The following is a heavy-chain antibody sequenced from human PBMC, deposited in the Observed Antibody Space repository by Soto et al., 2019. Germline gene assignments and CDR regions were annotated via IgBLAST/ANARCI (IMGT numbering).Heavy chain of an antibody. CDR2: IYYSGST. D-gene: IGHD3-22*01. CDR3: ARDYDSSGYPMFDY. V-gene: IGHV4-31*03. J-gene: IGHJ4*02. Sequence: HSWTLALPSTVSGGSISSGGYYWSWIRQHPGKGLEWIGYIYYSGSTYYNPSLKSRVTISVDTSKNQFSLKLSSVTAADTAVYYCARDYDSSGYPMFDYWGQGTLVTVSS. CDR1: GGSISSGGYY.